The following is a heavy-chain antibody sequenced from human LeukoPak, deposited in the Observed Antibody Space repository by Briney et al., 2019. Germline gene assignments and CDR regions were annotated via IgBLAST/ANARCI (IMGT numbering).Heavy chain of an antibody. Sequence: VASVKVSCKASGGTFSSYAISWVRQAPGQGLEWMGRIIPILGTANYAQKFQGRVTITADKSTSTAYMELSSLRSGDTAVYYCARDLPSDYGSGSYPALKYYGMDVWGQGTTVTVSS. D-gene: IGHD3-10*01. CDR2: IIPILGTA. CDR1: GGTFSSYA. CDR3: ARDLPSDYGSGSYPALKYYGMDV. J-gene: IGHJ6*02. V-gene: IGHV1-69*04.